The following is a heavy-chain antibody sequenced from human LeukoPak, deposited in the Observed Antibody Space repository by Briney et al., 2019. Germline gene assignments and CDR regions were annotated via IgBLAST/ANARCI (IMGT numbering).Heavy chain of an antibody. D-gene: IGHD2-2*01. J-gene: IGHJ6*04. V-gene: IGHV4-59*08. Sequence: SETLSLTCTVSGGSIRSYYWSWIRQPPGQGLEWIGYISYSGSTNYNPSLKSRLTMSVDTAKNQFSLKLSSVTAADTAVYYCARHVSSASLSMDVWGKGTTVTVSS. CDR3: ARHVSSASLSMDV. CDR2: ISYSGST. CDR1: GGSIRSYY.